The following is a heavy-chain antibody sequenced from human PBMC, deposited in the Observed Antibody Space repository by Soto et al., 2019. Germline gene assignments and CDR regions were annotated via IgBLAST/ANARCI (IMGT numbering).Heavy chain of an antibody. CDR1: GFIVSSSY. D-gene: IGHD4-4*01. CDR3: ARDSYTRY. CDR2: IYKDGST. J-gene: IGHJ4*02. Sequence: GGSLRLSCAVSGFIVSSSYMSWVRQAPGKGWEWVSIIYKDGSTYYEDSVKGRFTISRDNSMNTLYLQILSLRADDTAVYYFARDSYTRYWGQGTLVTVSS. V-gene: IGHV3-66*01.